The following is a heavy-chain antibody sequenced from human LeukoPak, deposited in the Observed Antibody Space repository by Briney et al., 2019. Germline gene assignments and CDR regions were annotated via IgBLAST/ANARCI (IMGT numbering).Heavy chain of an antibody. J-gene: IGHJ4*02. CDR1: GFSFRDYP. CDR2: ISAGADVI. Sequence: GGSLRLSCEAAGFSFRDYPMGWVRRASGKRLEWVSGISAGADVIFYADPVKGRFTISRDNSKNTLYLQMNSLRAEDTAVYYCAKDEGYFDYWGQGTLVTVSS. V-gene: IGHV3-23*01. CDR3: AKDEGYFDY.